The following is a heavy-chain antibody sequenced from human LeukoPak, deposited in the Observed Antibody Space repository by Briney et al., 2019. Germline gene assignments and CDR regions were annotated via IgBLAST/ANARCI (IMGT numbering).Heavy chain of an antibody. J-gene: IGHJ4*02. D-gene: IGHD6-19*01. V-gene: IGHV3-23*01. CDR3: ANAKHYSSGWSLYYFNY. Sequence: SGGSLRLSCAASGFTLSTYVMSWVRQAPGKGLEWVSTISGRDVSTDYADSVKGRFTISRDNSKNTLYLQMNSLRAEDTAVYYCANAKHYSSGWSLYYFNYWGQGTLVTVSS. CDR2: ISGRDVST. CDR1: GFTLSTYV.